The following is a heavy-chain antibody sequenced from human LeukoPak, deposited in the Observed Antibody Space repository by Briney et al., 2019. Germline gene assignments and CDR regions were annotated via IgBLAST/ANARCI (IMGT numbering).Heavy chain of an antibody. Sequence: SCKASGYTFTTYGISWVRQAPGKGLEWVSSISSSSSYKYHADSVKGRFIISRDNARNSLTLQMNSLRAEDTAVYYCARAIGARWELLGAFDFWGQGTMVTVSS. D-gene: IGHD1-26*01. CDR3: ARAIGARWELLGAFDF. CDR2: ISSSSSYK. J-gene: IGHJ3*01. CDR1: GYTFTTYG. V-gene: IGHV3-21*01.